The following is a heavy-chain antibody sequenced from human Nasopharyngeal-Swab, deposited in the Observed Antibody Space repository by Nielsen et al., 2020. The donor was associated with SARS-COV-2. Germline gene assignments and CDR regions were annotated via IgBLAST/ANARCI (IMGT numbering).Heavy chain of an antibody. J-gene: IGHJ6*02. CDR3: ARAGYSYGSTHYYYYGMDV. D-gene: IGHD5-18*01. CDR2: ISAYNGNT. CDR1: GYTFTSYC. V-gene: IGHV1-18*01. Sequence: ASVKVSCKASGYTFTSYCISWVRQAPGQGLEWMGWISAYNGNTNYAQKLQGRVTMTTDTSTSTAYMELRSLRSDDTAVYYCARAGYSYGSTHYYYYGMDVWGQGTTVTVSS.